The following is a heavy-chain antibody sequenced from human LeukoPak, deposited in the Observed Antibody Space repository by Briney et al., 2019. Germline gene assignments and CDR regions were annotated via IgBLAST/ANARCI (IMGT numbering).Heavy chain of an antibody. V-gene: IGHV3-20*04. Sequence: TGGSLRLSCAVSGFTFDDYAMHWVRQVPGKGLEWVSGINWNAGNAGYADSVKGRFTISRDNAKNSLYLQMNSLKAEDTALYYCARGLMGGYPRFDYWGQGTLVTVSS. D-gene: IGHD3-22*01. CDR2: INWNAGNA. J-gene: IGHJ4*02. CDR1: GFTFDDYA. CDR3: ARGLMGGYPRFDY.